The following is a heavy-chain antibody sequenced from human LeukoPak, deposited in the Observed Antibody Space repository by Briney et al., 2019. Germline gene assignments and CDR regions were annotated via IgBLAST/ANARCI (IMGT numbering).Heavy chain of an antibody. CDR1: GFTFSDYY. CDR3: AKDIGSGWPMYYFDY. Sequence: PGGSLRLSCAASGFTFSDYYMSWIRQAPGKGLEWVSAISGSGGSTYYADSVKGRFTISRDNSKNTLYLQVNSLRAEDTAVYYCAKDIGSGWPMYYFDYWGQGTLVTVSS. D-gene: IGHD6-19*01. V-gene: IGHV3-23*01. CDR2: ISGSGGST. J-gene: IGHJ4*02.